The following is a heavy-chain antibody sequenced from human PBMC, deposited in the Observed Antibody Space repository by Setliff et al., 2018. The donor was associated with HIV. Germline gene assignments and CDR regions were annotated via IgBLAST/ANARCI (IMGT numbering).Heavy chain of an antibody. V-gene: IGHV4-4*08. CDR2: SSTSGCT. CDR1: GGSISGNA. CDR3: AGAPPIFYDILTGYSNYYYYYYMDV. Sequence: SETLSLTCSVSGGSISGNAWSWIRQPPGKGLEWIGYSSTSGCTNCNPSLESRVTISVDTSKNQVSLKLGSVTAADTAFYYCAGAPPIFYDILTGYSNYYYYYYMDVWGKGTTVTVSS. J-gene: IGHJ6*03. D-gene: IGHD3-9*01.